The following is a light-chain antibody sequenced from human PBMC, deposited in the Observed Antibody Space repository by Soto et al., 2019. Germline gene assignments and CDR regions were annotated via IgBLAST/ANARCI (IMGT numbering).Light chain of an antibody. V-gene: IGLV2-8*01. CDR1: SSDIGTYNC. Sequence: QSVLTQPPSASGSPGQSVTISCTGTSSDIGTYNCVSWYQQHPGKAPKLMIYEVSKRPSGVPDRFSGSKSGNAAALTISGLQADDEADYYCSSYAGRSNFVVFGGGTKLTV. CDR2: EVS. CDR3: SSYAGRSNFVV. J-gene: IGLJ2*01.